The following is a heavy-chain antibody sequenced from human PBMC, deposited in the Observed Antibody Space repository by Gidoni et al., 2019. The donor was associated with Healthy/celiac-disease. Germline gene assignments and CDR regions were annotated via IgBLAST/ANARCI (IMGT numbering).Heavy chain of an antibody. V-gene: IGHV1-69*06. Sequence: QVQLVQSGSEVKKPGSSVRISCKTSGASFSSHDISWVRHAPGQGLMWMGGTTPIFGTANYAQNFQGRVTITADISASTVFVELRSLRPDDSAVYYCARVHDGSYYFYYWGQGTLVTVSS. CDR1: GASFSSHD. D-gene: IGHD3-10*01. CDR3: ARVHDGSYYFYY. CDR2: TTPIFGTA. J-gene: IGHJ4*02.